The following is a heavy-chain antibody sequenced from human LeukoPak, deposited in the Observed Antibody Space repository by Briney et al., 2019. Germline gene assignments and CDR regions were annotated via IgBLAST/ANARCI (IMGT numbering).Heavy chain of an antibody. Sequence: PGGSLRLSCAASGFTFSDYYMSWIRQAPGKGLEWVSYTSSSGSTIYYADSVKGRFTISGDNAKNSLYLQMNSLRAEDTAVYYCARDGRYDFWPSAWFGPWGQGTLVTVSS. D-gene: IGHD3-3*01. V-gene: IGHV3-11*04. J-gene: IGHJ5*02. CDR2: TSSSGSTI. CDR3: ARDGRYDFWPSAWFGP. CDR1: GFTFSDYY.